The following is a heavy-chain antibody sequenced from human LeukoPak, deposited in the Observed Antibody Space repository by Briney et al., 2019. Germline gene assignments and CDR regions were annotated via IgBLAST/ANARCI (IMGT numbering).Heavy chain of an antibody. D-gene: IGHD3-22*01. V-gene: IGHV4-59*01. CDR2: IYYSGST. Sequence: HSGTLSLTCTVSGGSISSYYWSWIRQPPGKGLEWIGYIYYSGSTNYNPSLKSRVTISVDTSKNQFSLKLSSVTAADTAVYYCARYYYDSSGYPAGWFDPWGQGTLVTVSS. CDR3: ARYYYDSSGYPAGWFDP. J-gene: IGHJ5*02. CDR1: GGSISSYY.